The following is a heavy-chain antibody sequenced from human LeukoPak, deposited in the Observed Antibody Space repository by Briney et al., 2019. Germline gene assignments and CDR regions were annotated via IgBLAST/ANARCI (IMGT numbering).Heavy chain of an antibody. J-gene: IGHJ4*02. CDR2: IYTSGST. V-gene: IGHV4-61*02. CDR1: GGSISSGSYY. Sequence: SQTLSLTCTVSGGSISSGSYYWSWIRQPAGKGLEWIGRIYTSGSTNYNPSLKSRVTISVDTSKNQFSLKLSSVTAADTAVYYCARGVRNYYDSSGYPYWGQGTLVTVSS. CDR3: ARGVRNYYDSSGYPY. D-gene: IGHD3-22*01.